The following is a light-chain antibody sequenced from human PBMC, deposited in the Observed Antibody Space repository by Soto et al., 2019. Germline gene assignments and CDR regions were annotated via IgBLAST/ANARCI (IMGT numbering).Light chain of an antibody. CDR1: SSDVGGYNY. CDR3: ISYAGSSNV. Sequence: QSALTQPPSASGSPGQSVAISCTGTSSDVGGYNYVSWYQQHPGKAPKLMIYEVNKRPPGVPDRFSGSKSGNTASLTVSGLQAEDEPDYYCISYAGSSNVFGTGTKVTVL. V-gene: IGLV2-8*01. J-gene: IGLJ1*01. CDR2: EVN.